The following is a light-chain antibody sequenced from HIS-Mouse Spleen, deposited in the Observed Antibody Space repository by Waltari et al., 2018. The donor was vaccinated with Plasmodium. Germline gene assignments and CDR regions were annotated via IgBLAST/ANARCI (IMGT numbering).Light chain of an antibody. CDR1: ALQKKY. J-gene: IGLJ3*02. CDR2: EDS. CDR3: YSTDSSGNHRV. V-gene: IGLV3-10*01. Sequence: SYELTQPPSVSVSPGQTARITCSGDALQKKYAYWYQQKSGQAPVLGIYEDSKRPSGIPERFSGASSGTMATVTISGAQVEDEADYYCYSTDSSGNHRVFGGGTKLTVL.